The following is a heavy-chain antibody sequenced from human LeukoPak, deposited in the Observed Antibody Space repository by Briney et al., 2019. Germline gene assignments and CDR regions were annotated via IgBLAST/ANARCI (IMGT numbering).Heavy chain of an antibody. CDR3: ASVPGEDFWSGYYYFDY. V-gene: IGHV4-39*01. CDR2: IYYSGST. Sequence: SETLSPTCTVSGGSISSSSYYWGWIRQPPGKGLEWIGSIYYSGSTYYNPSLKSRVTISVDTSKNQFSLKLSSVTAADTAVYYCASVPGEDFWSGYYYFDYWGQGTLVTVSS. CDR1: GGSISSSSYY. J-gene: IGHJ4*02. D-gene: IGHD3-3*01.